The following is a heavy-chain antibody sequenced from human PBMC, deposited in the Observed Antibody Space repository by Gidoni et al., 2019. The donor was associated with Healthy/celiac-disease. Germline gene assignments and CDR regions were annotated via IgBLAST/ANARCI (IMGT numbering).Heavy chain of an antibody. CDR3: ATVDRHGYSSSWRDY. V-gene: IGHV1-24*01. D-gene: IGHD6-13*01. CDR1: GYTLTELS. J-gene: IGHJ4*02. CDR2: FDPEDGET. Sequence: QVQLVQSGAEVKKPGASVKVSCKVSGYTLTELSLHWVRQAPGKGLEWMGGFDPEDGETIYAQKFQGRVTTTEDTSTDTAYMELSSLRSEDTAVYYCATVDRHGYSSSWRDYWGQGTLVTVSS.